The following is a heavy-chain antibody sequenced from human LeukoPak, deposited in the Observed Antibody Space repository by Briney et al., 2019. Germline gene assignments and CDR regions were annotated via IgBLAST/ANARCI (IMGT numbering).Heavy chain of an antibody. CDR1: GGTFSSYA. Sequence: SVKVSCKASGGTFSSYAISWVRQAPGQGLEWMGGIIPIFGTANYAQKFQGRVTITADESTSTAYMELSSLRSEDTAVYYCARGVVRGVISPNNWLDPWGQGTLVTVSS. V-gene: IGHV1-69*13. CDR3: ARGVVRGVISPNNWLDP. CDR2: IIPIFGTA. D-gene: IGHD3-10*01. J-gene: IGHJ5*02.